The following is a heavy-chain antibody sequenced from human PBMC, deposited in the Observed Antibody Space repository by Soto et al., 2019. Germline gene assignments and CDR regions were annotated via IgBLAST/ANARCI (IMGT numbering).Heavy chain of an antibody. CDR2: IYYSGST. CDR1: GGSISSYY. V-gene: IGHV4-59*01. Sequence: SETLSLTCTVSGGSISSYYWSWIRQPPGKGLEWIGYIYYSGSTNYNPSLKSRATISVDTSKNQFSLKLSSVTAADTAVYYCARLFIGYCISTSCPGSWFDPWGQGTLVTVSS. D-gene: IGHD2-2*01. CDR3: ARLFIGYCISTSCPGSWFDP. J-gene: IGHJ5*02.